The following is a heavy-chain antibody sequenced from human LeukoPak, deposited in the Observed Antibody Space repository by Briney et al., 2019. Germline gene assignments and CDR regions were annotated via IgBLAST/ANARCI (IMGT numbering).Heavy chain of an antibody. CDR1: GFTFSSYW. CDR3: AKGDSSGYYYGIYFDY. J-gene: IGHJ4*02. D-gene: IGHD3-22*01. V-gene: IGHV3-7*03. Sequence: AGGSLRLSCAASGFTFSSYWMSWVRKAPGKGLEWVASIKQDGSEKYFVDSVKGRFTIFRDNTENSLYLQMNSLRAEDTAVYYCAKGDSSGYYYGIYFDYWGQGTLVTVSS. CDR2: IKQDGSEK.